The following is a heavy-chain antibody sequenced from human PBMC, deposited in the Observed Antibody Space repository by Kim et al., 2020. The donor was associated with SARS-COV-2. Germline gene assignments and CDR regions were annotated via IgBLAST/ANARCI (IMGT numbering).Heavy chain of an antibody. CDR2: ISWNSGSI. D-gene: IGHD6-19*01. CDR3: AKDRGSGSLHGYYGRDV. Sequence: GGSLRLSCAASGFTFDDYAMHWVRQAPGKGLEWVSGISWNSGSIGYADSVKGRFTISRDNAKNSLYLQMNSLRAEDTALYYCAKDRGSGSLHGYYGRDV. J-gene: IGHJ6*01. CDR1: GFTFDDYA. V-gene: IGHV3-9*01.